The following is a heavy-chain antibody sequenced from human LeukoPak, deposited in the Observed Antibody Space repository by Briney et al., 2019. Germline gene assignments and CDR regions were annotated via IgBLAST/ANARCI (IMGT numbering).Heavy chain of an antibody. J-gene: IGHJ4*02. CDR1: GCTFSSYS. Sequence: GGSLRLSCAASGCTFSSYSMNWVRQAPGKGLEWVSSISSSSSYIYYADSVKGRFTISRDNAKNSLYLQMNSLRAEDTAVYYCARGCSGGSCYSAFDYWGQGTLVTVSS. D-gene: IGHD2-15*01. CDR3: ARGCSGGSCYSAFDY. CDR2: ISSSSSYI. V-gene: IGHV3-21*01.